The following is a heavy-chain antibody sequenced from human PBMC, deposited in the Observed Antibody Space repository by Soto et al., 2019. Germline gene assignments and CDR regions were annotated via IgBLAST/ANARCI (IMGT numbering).Heavy chain of an antibody. CDR3: AREGISSRGFGELSFDP. V-gene: IGHV1-3*01. CDR1: GYTFTSYA. D-gene: IGHD3-10*01. Sequence: GASVKVSCKASGYTFTSYAMHWVRQAPGQRLEWMGWINAGNGNTKYSQKFQGRVTITRDTSASTAYMELSSLRSEDTAVYYCAREGISSRGFGELSFDPWGQGTLVTVSS. J-gene: IGHJ5*02. CDR2: INAGNGNT.